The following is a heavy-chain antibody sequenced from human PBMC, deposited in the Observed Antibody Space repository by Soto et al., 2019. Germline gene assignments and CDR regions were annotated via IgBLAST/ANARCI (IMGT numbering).Heavy chain of an antibody. CDR3: AKRRVHQLQRFHSYCMDV. CDR2: VSGSGGTT. V-gene: IGHV3-23*01. D-gene: IGHD1-1*01. CDR1: GFTFSNYA. J-gene: IGHJ6*02. Sequence: EVQLLESGGGLVQPGGSLKLSCAASGFTFSNYAVSWVRQAPGKGLEWVSVVSGSGGTTYYADSVKGRFTISRDNSKNPLYVQMSGLRAEDTDVYYCAKRRVHQLQRFHSYCMDVWGQGTTVIVSS.